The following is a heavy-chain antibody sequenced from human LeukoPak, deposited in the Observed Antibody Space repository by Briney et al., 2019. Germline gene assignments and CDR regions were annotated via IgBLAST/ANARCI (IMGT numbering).Heavy chain of an antibody. V-gene: IGHV4-59*01. CDR3: GRDSGSSIDY. D-gene: IGHD1-26*01. CDR2: IYYSGST. CDR1: GGSISSYY. J-gene: IGHJ4*02. Sequence: PSETLSLTCTVSGGSISSYYWSWIRQPPGKGLEWIGYIYYSGSTNYNPSLKSRVTISVDTSKNQFSLKLSSVTAADTAVYYCGRDSGSSIDYWGQGTLVTVSS.